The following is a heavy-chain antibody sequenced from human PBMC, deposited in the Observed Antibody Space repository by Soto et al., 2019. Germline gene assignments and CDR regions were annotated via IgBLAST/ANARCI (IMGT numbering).Heavy chain of an antibody. Sequence: EVQLSESGGDLRQPGGSLGLSVAAPGLPFPTYARPWVGQTPGKGLEGVSGIRASVGLKYYADSGRGRFTVSRDNSKNILYLQMDNLRDEDTALYYCAREVGAPSGWLDPWGQGTQVTVSS. J-gene: IGHJ5*02. CDR3: AREVGAPSGWLDP. CDR1: GLPFPTYA. V-gene: IGHV3-23*01. CDR2: IRASVGLK. D-gene: IGHD1-26*01.